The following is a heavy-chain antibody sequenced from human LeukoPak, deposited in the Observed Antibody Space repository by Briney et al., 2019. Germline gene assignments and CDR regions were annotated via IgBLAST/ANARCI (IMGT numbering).Heavy chain of an antibody. V-gene: IGHV1-69*05. CDR3: ARQSNSYGVDFDY. J-gene: IGHJ4*02. Sequence: GASVKVSCKASGGTFSSYAISWVRQAPGQGLEWMGGIIPIFGTANYAQKFQGRVTITTDESTSTAYMELSSLRSEDTAVYYCARQSNSYGVDFDYWGQGTLVTVSS. CDR2: IIPIFGTA. D-gene: IGHD5-18*01. CDR1: GGTFSSYA.